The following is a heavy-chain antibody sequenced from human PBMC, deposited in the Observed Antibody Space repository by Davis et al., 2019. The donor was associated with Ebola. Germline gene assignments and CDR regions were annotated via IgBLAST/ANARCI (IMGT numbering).Heavy chain of an antibody. J-gene: IGHJ6*04. CDR1: GDTFTISY. CDR3: ARERIVVVVAANEDYYYYGMDV. CDR2: INPNSGGT. D-gene: IGHD2-15*01. Sequence: ASVKVSCKASGDTFTISYMHWVRQAPGQGLEWMGRINPNSGGTNYAQKFQGRVTMTRDTSISTAYMELSSLRSEDTAVYYCARERIVVVVAANEDYYYYGMDVWGKGTTVTVSS. V-gene: IGHV1-2*06.